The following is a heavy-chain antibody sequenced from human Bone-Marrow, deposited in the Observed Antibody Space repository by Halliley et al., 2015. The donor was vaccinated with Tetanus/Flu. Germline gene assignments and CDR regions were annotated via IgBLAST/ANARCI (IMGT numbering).Heavy chain of an antibody. D-gene: IGHD1-26*01. CDR1: GGSISSGVYY. J-gene: IGHJ6*02. CDR3: ASSGKALADYYFYGMDV. CDR2: IYDRGGP. Sequence: TLSLTCSVSGGSISSGVYYWTWIRQHPGKGLEWIGFIYDRGGPYYNPSLKSRVTILVDTSKNQLSLQLTSVTAADTAVYYCASSGKALADYYFYGMDVWGQGTPVTVSS. V-gene: IGHV4-31*03.